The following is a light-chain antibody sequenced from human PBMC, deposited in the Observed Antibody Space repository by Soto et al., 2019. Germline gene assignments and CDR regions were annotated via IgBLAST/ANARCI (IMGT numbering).Light chain of an antibody. V-gene: IGKV3-20*01. CDR2: GAS. CDR1: QSVSNNY. CDR3: QQYGSSGT. Sequence: EILLTQSPGTLSLSPGERATLSCRASQSVSNNYLAWYQQKPGQAPRLLIYGASNRATGIPDSFSGSASGTDFTLTISRLEPEDSAVYYCQQYGSSGTFGQGTKVDIK. J-gene: IGKJ1*01.